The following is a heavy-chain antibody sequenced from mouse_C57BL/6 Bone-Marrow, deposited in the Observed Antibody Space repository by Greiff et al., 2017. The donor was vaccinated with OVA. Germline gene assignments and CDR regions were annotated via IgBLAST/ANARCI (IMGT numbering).Heavy chain of an antibody. Sequence: QVQLQQPGAELVKPGASVKLSCKASGYTFTSYWMHWVKQRPGRGLEWIGRIDSNSGGTKYNEKFKSKATLTVDKPSSTAYMQLSSMTSEDSAVYYCARSNDYHYYAMDYWGQGTSVTVSS. J-gene: IGHJ4*01. CDR2: IDSNSGGT. D-gene: IGHD2-4*01. CDR1: GYTFTSYW. CDR3: ARSNDYHYYAMDY. V-gene: IGHV1-72*01.